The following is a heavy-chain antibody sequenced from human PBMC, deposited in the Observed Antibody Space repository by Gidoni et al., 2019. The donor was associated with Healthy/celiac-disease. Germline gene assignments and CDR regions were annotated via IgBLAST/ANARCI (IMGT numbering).Heavy chain of an antibody. CDR2: IVPIFGTA. D-gene: IGHD3-10*01. J-gene: IGHJ5*02. V-gene: IGHV1-69*01. Sequence: QVQLVQSGAEVTQPGSSVKVSCKASGGTFSSYAISWVRQARGQGLEWMGGIVPIFGTANDAQKFQGRVTITADESTSTAYMELSSLRSEDTAVYYCARGEGYYGSGPGEGFDPWGQGTLVTVSS. CDR3: ARGEGYYGSGPGEGFDP. CDR1: GGTFSSYA.